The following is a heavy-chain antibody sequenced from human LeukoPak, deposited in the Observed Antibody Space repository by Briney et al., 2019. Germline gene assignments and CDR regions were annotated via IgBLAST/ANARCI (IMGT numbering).Heavy chain of an antibody. CDR2: IYTSRST. CDR1: GGSISSGSYY. D-gene: IGHD3-22*01. CDR3: ARDDYYDSSGEQY. V-gene: IGHV4-61*02. Sequence: PSQTLSLTCTVSGGSISSGSYYWSWIRQPAGKGLEWIGRIYTSRSTNYNPSLKSRVTISVDTSKNQFSLKLSSVTAADTAVYYCARDDYYDSSGEQYWGQGTLVTVSS. J-gene: IGHJ4*02.